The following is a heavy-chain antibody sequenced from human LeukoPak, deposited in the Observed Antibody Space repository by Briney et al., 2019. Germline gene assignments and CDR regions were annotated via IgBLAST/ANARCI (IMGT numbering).Heavy chain of an antibody. Sequence: GESLKISCKGSGYSFTSHWIGWVRQMPGKGLEWMGIVNPDDSDTRYSPSFQGQVTISADKSITTAYLQWRSLKASDTAMYYCVRQVQVTEGTFDYWGQGTLVTVSS. D-gene: IGHD2-21*02. CDR2: VNPDDSDT. CDR1: GYSFTSHW. J-gene: IGHJ4*02. V-gene: IGHV5-51*01. CDR3: VRQVQVTEGTFDY.